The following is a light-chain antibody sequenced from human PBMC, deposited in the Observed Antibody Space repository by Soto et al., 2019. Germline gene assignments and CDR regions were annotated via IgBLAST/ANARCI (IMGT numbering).Light chain of an antibody. CDR2: GAS. CDR1: QSVSSN. CDR3: QQYNNWPPWT. J-gene: IGKJ1*01. V-gene: IGKV3-15*01. Sequence: EIVMTQSPATLSVSPGERATLSYRASQSVSSNLAWYQQKPGQAPRLLIYGASTRATGIPARFSGSGSGTEFTLTISSLQSEDFAVYHCQQYNNWPPWTFGQGTKVEIK.